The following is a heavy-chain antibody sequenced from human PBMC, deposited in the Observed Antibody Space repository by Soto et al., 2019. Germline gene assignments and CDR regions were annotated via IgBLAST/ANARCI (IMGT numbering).Heavy chain of an antibody. CDR3: ARTTAYETSGYYYHTY. Sequence: ASVKVTCKDSGYAFTSNGISWVRQAPGQGLEWMGWISGYNGNTKYAQKLQGRVTVTTDTSTSTAYMELRSLISDDTAVYYCARTTAYETSGYYYHTYWGQGTQVTVSS. CDR1: GYAFTSNG. D-gene: IGHD3-22*01. J-gene: IGHJ4*02. CDR2: ISGYNGNT. V-gene: IGHV1-18*01.